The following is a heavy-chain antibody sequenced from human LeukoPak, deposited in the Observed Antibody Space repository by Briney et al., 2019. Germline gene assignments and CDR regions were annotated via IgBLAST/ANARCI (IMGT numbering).Heavy chain of an antibody. J-gene: IGHJ4*02. CDR3: AKTGFEGGSSWPHFDY. CDR2: ISGSGGST. D-gene: IGHD6-13*01. CDR1: GFTLCSYA. V-gene: IGHV3-23*01. Sequence: GGSLRPSCAASGFTLCSYAISWVRQAPGEGLEWVSGISGSGGSTYYADSVKGRFTISRDNSKNTLYLQMNSLRAEDTAVYYCAKTGFEGGSSWPHFDYWGQGTLVTVSS.